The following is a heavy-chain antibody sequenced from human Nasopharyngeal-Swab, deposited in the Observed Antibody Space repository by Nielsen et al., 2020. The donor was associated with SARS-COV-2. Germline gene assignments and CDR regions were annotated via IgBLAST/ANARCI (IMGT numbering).Heavy chain of an antibody. CDR1: GFTFSDYY. CDR2: ISSSGSTI. J-gene: IGHJ4*02. V-gene: IGHV3-11*04. CDR3: ASERTPLAATGTLDY. Sequence: SLKISCAASGFTFSDYYMSWIRQAPGKGLEWVSYISSSGSTIFYADSVKGRFTISRDNAKNSLYLQMNSLRAEDTAVYYCASERTPLAATGTLDYWGQGTLVAVSS. D-gene: IGHD6-13*01.